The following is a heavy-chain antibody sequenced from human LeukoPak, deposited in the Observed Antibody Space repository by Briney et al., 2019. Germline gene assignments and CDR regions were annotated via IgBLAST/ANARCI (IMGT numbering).Heavy chain of an antibody. D-gene: IGHD4-17*01. CDR3: ARAGYDYGDSH. V-gene: IGHV4-31*11. J-gene: IGHJ4*02. CDR1: GGSFSGYY. Sequence: PSETLSLTCAVYGGSFSGYYWSWIRQHPGKGLEWIGYIYYSGSTYYNPSLKSRVTISVDTSKNQFSLKLSSVTAADTAVYYCARAGYDYGDSHWGQGTLVTVSS. CDR2: IYYSGST.